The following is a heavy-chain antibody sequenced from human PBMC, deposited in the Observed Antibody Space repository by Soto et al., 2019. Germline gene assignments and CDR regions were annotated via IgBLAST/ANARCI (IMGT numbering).Heavy chain of an antibody. V-gene: IGHV4-61*03. CDR2: MAYSGDA. J-gene: IGHJ5*01. D-gene: IGHD6-19*01. CDR1: GGSVSSGFYY. Sequence: QVHLQESGPGLVKPSEALSLTCTVSGGSVSSGFYYWSWIRQAPGKGLEWIGYMAYSGDANYHPSLQSRLSISVDTAKNHFSRRLASVTAADTAVYFCARGSDWPNNWFDSWCPGTLVIVSS. CDR3: ARGSDWPNNWFDS.